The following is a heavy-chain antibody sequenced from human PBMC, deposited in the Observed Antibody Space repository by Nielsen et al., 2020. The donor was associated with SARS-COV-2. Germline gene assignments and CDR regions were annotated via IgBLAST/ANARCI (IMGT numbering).Heavy chain of an antibody. J-gene: IGHJ4*02. Sequence: SLKISCAASGFTFDDYPMHWVRQAPGKGLEWVSGIGWNSANIDYADSVKGRFTISRDNAKNSLYLQMNNLRPEDTALYYCAKDESGSYYGALDYWGQGTLVTVSS. V-gene: IGHV3-9*01. CDR2: IGWNSANI. CDR1: GFTFDDYP. CDR3: AKDESGSYYGALDY. D-gene: IGHD1-26*01.